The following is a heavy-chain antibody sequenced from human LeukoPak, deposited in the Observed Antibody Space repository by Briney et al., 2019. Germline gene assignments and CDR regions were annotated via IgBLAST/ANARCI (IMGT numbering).Heavy chain of an antibody. D-gene: IGHD3-22*01. CDR2: INSEGINT. CDR1: GFTFSNYW. V-gene: IGHV3-74*01. CDR3: ARDLGQYYDTSDNWFDP. J-gene: IGHJ5*02. Sequence: GGSLRLSCAASGFTFSNYWMHWVRHAPGEGLGWVSRINSEGINTSYADSVKGRFTISRDNAKNTLNLQMNSLRAEDTAVYYCARDLGQYYDTSDNWFDPWGQGTLVTVSS.